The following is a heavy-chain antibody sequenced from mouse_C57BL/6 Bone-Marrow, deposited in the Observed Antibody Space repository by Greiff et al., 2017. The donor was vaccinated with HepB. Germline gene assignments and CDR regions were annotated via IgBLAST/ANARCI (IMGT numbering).Heavy chain of an antibody. CDR3: ARDAEGLRRGWYFDV. Sequence: EVMLVESGGGLVQSGRSLRLSCATSGFTFSDFYMEWVRQAPGKGLAWIAASRNKANDYTTEYSASVKGRFIVSRDTSQSILYLQMNALRAEDTAIYYCARDAEGLRRGWYFDVWGTGTTVTVSS. D-gene: IGHD2-4*01. CDR1: GFTFSDFY. CDR2: SRNKANDYTT. V-gene: IGHV7-1*01. J-gene: IGHJ1*03.